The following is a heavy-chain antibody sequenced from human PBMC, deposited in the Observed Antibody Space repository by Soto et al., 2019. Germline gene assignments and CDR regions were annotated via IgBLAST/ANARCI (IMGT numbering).Heavy chain of an antibody. CDR1: GFSLSTSGMG. CDR3: AHSEVVAAMAGYYFDY. D-gene: IGHD2-21*02. Sequence: QITLKESGPTLVKPTQTLTLTCTFSGFSLSTSGMGVGWIRQPPGKALEWLALIYWDDDKRYSPSLKSRLTITKDTSKNQVVLTMTNMDPVDTATYYCAHSEVVAAMAGYYFDYWGQGTLVTVSS. CDR2: IYWDDDK. J-gene: IGHJ4*02. V-gene: IGHV2-5*02.